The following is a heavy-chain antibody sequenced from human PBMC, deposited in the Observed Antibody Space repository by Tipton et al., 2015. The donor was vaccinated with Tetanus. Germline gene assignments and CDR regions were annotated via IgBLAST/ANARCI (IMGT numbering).Heavy chain of an antibody. CDR3: IYTVSWSPFDC. J-gene: IGHJ4*02. V-gene: IGHV3-30*03. Sequence: QVQLVQSGGGVVQPGRSLRLSCAASGFTFSNSGMHWVRQAPGKGLEWVAVISYDGNYQSYAESVKGRFTISRGNSKSSLFLQMNGLRAEDTAVYYCIYTVSWSPFDCWGQRSLVSVSS. CDR2: ISYDGNYQ. D-gene: IGHD6-13*01. CDR1: GFTFSNSG.